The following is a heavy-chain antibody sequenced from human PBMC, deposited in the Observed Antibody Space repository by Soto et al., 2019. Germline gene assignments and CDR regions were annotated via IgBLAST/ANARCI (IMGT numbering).Heavy chain of an antibody. V-gene: IGHV3-53*04. CDR1: GFTVSSNY. J-gene: IGHJ4*02. CDR3: ATEGCSGGSCYIVY. CDR2: IYSGGST. D-gene: IGHD2-15*01. Sequence: PGGSLRLSCAASGFTVSSNYMSWVRQAPGKGLEWVSVIYSGGSTYYADSVKGRFTISRHNSKNTLYLQMNSLRAEDTAVYYCATEGCSGGSCYIVYWGQGTLVTVSS.